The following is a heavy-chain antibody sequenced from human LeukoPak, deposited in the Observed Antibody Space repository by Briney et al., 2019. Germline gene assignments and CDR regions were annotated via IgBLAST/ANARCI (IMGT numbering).Heavy chain of an antibody. Sequence: ASVKVSCKASGYTFTGYYMHWVRQAPGQGLEWMGWINPNSGGTNYAQKFQGRVTMTRDTSISTAYMELSRLRSDDTAVYFCAREDIVATKVFDMWGRGAMVTVSS. J-gene: IGHJ3*02. D-gene: IGHD5-12*01. CDR1: GYTFTGYY. V-gene: IGHV1-2*02. CDR3: AREDIVATKVFDM. CDR2: INPNSGGT.